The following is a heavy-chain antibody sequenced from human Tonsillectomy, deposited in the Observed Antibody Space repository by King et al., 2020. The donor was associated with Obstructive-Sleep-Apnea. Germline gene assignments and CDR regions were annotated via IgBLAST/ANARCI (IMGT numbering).Heavy chain of an antibody. CDR2: MYYSGRT. CDR3: ARAPGIEGASRFDP. V-gene: IGHV4-31*03. Sequence: QVQLQESGPGLVKPSQTLSLTCSVSGVSLSSGDFYWGWIRQHPGKGLEWIGYMYYSGRTYNNPSLKSRLIISVDTSKNQFSLKLRSVTVADTAVYYCARAPGIEGASRFDPWGQGNLVTVSS. D-gene: IGHD1-26*01. J-gene: IGHJ5*02. CDR1: GVSLSSGDFY.